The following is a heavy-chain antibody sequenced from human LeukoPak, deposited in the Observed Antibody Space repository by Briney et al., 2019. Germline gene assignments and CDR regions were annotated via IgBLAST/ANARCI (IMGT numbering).Heavy chain of an antibody. CDR1: GFTFRSFS. V-gene: IGHV3-23*01. J-gene: IGHJ6*02. CDR3: AKSLALRSGMDV. D-gene: IGHD4-17*01. CDR2: ISGSGGST. Sequence: GGSLRLSCAASGFTFRSFSMNWVRQAPGKGLEWVSAISGSGGSTYYADSVKGRFTISRDNSKNTLYLQMNSLRAEDTAVYYCAKSLALRSGMDVWGQGTTVTVSS.